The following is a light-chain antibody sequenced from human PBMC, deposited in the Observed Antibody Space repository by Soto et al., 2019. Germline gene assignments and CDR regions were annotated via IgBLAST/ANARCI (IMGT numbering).Light chain of an antibody. Sequence: QSALTQPPSASGSPGQSVTIPCTGTSSDVGGYNYVSWYQQHPGKAPKLMIYEVSKRPSGVPDRFSGSKSGNTASLTVSGLQAEDEADYYCSSYAGSNNFPYVFGTGTKVTVL. CDR3: SSYAGSNNFPYV. J-gene: IGLJ1*01. CDR2: EVS. CDR1: SSDVGGYNY. V-gene: IGLV2-8*01.